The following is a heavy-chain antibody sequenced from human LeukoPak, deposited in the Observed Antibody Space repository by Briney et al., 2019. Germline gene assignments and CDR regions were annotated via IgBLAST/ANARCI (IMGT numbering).Heavy chain of an antibody. CDR3: AKEEGYIYGLLDY. Sequence: WGSLRLSCAASGFTFSNYGMSWVRQAPGKGLEWVSSISGSGGTTYYADSVKGRFTISRDNSKNTLYLQMNSLRAEDTAVYYCAKEEGYIYGLLDYWGQGTPVTVSS. D-gene: IGHD5-18*01. CDR2: ISGSGGTT. V-gene: IGHV3-23*01. J-gene: IGHJ4*02. CDR1: GFTFSNYG.